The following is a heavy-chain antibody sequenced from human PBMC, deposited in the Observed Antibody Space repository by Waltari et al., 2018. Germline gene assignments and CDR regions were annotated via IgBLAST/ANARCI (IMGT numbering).Heavy chain of an antibody. J-gene: IGHJ4*02. Sequence: QVQLVQSGAEVKKPGASVKVSCKASGYTFTGYYMHWVRQAPGQGLEWMGWINPNSGGTNYGQKFQGRVTMTRDTSISTAYMELSRLRSDDTAVYYCARALVVAATRGPLGYWGQGTLVTVSS. CDR1: GYTFTGYY. V-gene: IGHV1-2*02. D-gene: IGHD2-15*01. CDR2: INPNSGGT. CDR3: ARALVVAATRGPLGY.